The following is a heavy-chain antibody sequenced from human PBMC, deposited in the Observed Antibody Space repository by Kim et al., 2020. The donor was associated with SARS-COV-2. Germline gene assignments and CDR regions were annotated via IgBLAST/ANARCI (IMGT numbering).Heavy chain of an antibody. J-gene: IGHJ4*02. Sequence: PNSGGTNYAQKFQGRVTMTRDTSISTAYMELSRLRSDDTAVYYCARGYDIWGQGTLVTVSS. CDR2: PNSGGT. D-gene: IGHD3-9*01. CDR3: ARGYDI. V-gene: IGHV1-2*02.